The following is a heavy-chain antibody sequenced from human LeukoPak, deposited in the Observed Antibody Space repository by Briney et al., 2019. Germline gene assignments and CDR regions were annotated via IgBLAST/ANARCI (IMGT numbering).Heavy chain of an antibody. J-gene: IGHJ3*02. Sequence: ASVKVSCKASGYTFTGYYMHWVRQAPGQGLEWMGWINPNSGGTNYAQKFQGRVTMTRDTSISTAYMELSRLTSDDTAVYYCAREAVAGTGAFAIWGQGTMVTVSS. CDR2: INPNSGGT. V-gene: IGHV1-2*02. CDR3: AREAVAGTGAFAI. CDR1: GYTFTGYY. D-gene: IGHD6-19*01.